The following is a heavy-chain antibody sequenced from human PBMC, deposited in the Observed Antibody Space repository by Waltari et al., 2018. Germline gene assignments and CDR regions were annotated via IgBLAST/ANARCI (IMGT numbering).Heavy chain of an antibody. CDR3: ARVTFGGVIDY. J-gene: IGHJ4*02. CDR1: GGSISSHY. Sequence: QVQLQESGPGLVKPSETLSLTCTVSGGSISSHYWSWIRQPPGKGLEWIGYIYYSGSTNSNPSLKSRVTISVDTSKNQFSLKLSSVTAADTAVYYCARVTFGGVIDYWGQGTLVTVSS. V-gene: IGHV4-59*11. CDR2: IYYSGST. D-gene: IGHD3-16*01.